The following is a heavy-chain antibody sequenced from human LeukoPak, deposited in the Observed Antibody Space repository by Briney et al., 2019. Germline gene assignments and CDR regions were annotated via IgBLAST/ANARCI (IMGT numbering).Heavy chain of an antibody. CDR2: INAGNGNT. J-gene: IGHJ4*02. Sequence: ASVKVSCKASGYTFATYAMHWVRQAPGQRLEWMGWINAGNGNTKYSQKFQGRVTITRDTSASTAYMELSSLRSEDTAVYYCARTTAMVTIFDYWGQGTLVTVSS. CDR1: GYTFATYA. V-gene: IGHV1-3*01. D-gene: IGHD5-18*01. CDR3: ARTTAMVTIFDY.